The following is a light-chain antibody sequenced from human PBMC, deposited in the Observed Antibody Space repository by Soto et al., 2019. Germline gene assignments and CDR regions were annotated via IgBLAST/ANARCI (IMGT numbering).Light chain of an antibody. Sequence: EIVMTQSPATLSVSPGERATLSCRASQSVSSTLAWYQQKPGQAPSLLVYDASTRATGVPARFSGSGSGTEFTLTITSLQSEDFAVYFCHQYNKWPRTFGRGTKVDIK. CDR1: QSVSST. J-gene: IGKJ1*01. V-gene: IGKV3-15*01. CDR3: HQYNKWPRT. CDR2: DAS.